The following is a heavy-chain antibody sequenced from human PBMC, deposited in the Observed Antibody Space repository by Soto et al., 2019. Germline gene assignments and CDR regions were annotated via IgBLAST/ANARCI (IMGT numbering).Heavy chain of an antibody. CDR1: GGSISSGTYH. D-gene: IGHD3-22*01. CDR3: AREMNYYDTSGDSYFDY. J-gene: IGHJ4*02. CDR2: IYYSGST. V-gene: IGHV4-31*03. Sequence: QVQLQESGPGLVKPSQTLSLTCTVSGGSISSGTYHWSWIRHHPGKGLEWIGYIYYSGSTYYNPSVKSRLTLSADTAKHQFSLRLSSVTAADTAVYYCAREMNYYDTSGDSYFDYWGQGTLVTVSS.